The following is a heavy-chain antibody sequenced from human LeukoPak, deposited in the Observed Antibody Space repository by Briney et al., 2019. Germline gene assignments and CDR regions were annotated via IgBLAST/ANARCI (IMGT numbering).Heavy chain of an antibody. V-gene: IGHV4-39*01. CDR1: GGSISSSSYY. Sequence: SETLSLTCTVSGGSISSSSYYWGWIRQPPGKGLEWIGSIYYSGSTYYNPSLKSRVTISVGTSKNQFSLKLSSVTAADTAVYYCARLTYYYDSSGYYCGAFDIWGQGTMVTVS. D-gene: IGHD3-22*01. CDR2: IYYSGST. CDR3: ARLTYYYDSSGYYCGAFDI. J-gene: IGHJ3*02.